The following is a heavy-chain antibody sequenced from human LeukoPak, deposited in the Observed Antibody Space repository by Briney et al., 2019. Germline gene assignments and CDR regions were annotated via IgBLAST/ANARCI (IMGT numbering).Heavy chain of an antibody. J-gene: IGHJ4*02. Sequence: SGTLSLTCTVSGDSINSLDLWSWVRQPPGKGLEWIGEMYLSGTTHSNPSVKSRVTISIDKSKNQFFLNLGSVTAADTAVYYCAGLVGRYSSGLYYYYFDYWGQGTLVTVSS. CDR2: MYLSGTT. V-gene: IGHV4-4*02. D-gene: IGHD3-22*01. CDR3: AGLVGRYSSGLYYYYFDY. CDR1: GDSINSLDL.